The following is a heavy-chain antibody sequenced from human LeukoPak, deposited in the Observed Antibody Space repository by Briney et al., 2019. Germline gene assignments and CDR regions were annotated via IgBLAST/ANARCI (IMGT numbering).Heavy chain of an antibody. Sequence: PGGSLRLSCAASGFTLSSYAMSWVRQAPGRGLEWVARIKSKDVGGTAANAAPVEGRFTISREDSKNTLYLQMNSLKTEDTAVYYCTTTQYSDSSLRYWGQGTPVTVSS. CDR2: IKSKDVGGTA. CDR1: GFTLSSYA. V-gene: IGHV3-15*01. D-gene: IGHD1-26*01. CDR3: TTTQYSDSSLRY. J-gene: IGHJ4*02.